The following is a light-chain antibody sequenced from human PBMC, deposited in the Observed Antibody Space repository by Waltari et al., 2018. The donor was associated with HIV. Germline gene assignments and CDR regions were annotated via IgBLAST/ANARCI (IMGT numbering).Light chain of an antibody. CDR1: NSNIGTSP. J-gene: IGLJ2*01. Sequence: QSVLTQPPSASGTPGQRVTISCSGINSNIGTSPVNWYQQLAGSAPKLLIYRSDLRPSGVPDRFSGSKSATSASLAISGLQSEDEATYYCASWDDSLNGVIFGGGTELTVL. CDR3: ASWDDSLNGVI. V-gene: IGLV1-44*01. CDR2: RSD.